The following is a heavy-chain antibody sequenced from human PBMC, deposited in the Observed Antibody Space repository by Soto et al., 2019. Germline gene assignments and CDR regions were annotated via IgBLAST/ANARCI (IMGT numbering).Heavy chain of an antibody. CDR3: AKGHGCGYFVY. Sequence: GSLSLSCAASGFTFSSYAMSWVRQAPGKGLEWVSAISGSGGSTYYADSVKGRFTISRDNSKNTLYLQMNSLRAEDTAVYYCAKGHGCGYFVYWGQGTLVTVSS. V-gene: IGHV3-23*01. CDR2: ISGSGGST. J-gene: IGHJ4*02. CDR1: GFTFSSYA. D-gene: IGHD3-10*01.